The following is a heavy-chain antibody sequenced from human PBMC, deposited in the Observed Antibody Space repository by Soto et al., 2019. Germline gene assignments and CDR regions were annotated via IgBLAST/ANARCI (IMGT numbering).Heavy chain of an antibody. Sequence: QVQLVQSGAEVKKPGSSVKVSCKASGGTFSSYAISWVRQAPGQGLEWMGGLIPISGTANYAQKFQGRVTITADDSTSTAYMELRSLRSEDTAVYYCARSQGSSTSLEIYYYYSYGMDVWGQGTTVTVSS. J-gene: IGHJ6*02. CDR1: GGTFSSYA. CDR2: LIPISGTA. V-gene: IGHV1-69*01. CDR3: ARSQGSSTSLEIYYYYSYGMDV. D-gene: IGHD2-2*01.